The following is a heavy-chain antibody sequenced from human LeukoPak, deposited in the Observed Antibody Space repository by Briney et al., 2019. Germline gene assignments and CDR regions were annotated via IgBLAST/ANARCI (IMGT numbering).Heavy chain of an antibody. CDR2: IKQDGSEK. V-gene: IGHV3-7*01. Sequence: PGGSLRLSCAASGFTFGSYWMSWVRQAPGKGLEWVANIKQDGSEKYYVDSVKGRFTISRDNAKNSLYLQMNSLRAEDTAIYYCARDKNYYDSSGRRKVTDYWGQGTLVTVSS. CDR1: GFTFGSYW. J-gene: IGHJ4*02. D-gene: IGHD3-22*01. CDR3: ARDKNYYDSSGRRKVTDY.